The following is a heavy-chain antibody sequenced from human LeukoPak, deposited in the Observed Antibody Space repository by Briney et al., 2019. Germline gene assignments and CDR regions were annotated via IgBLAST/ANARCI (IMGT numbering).Heavy chain of an antibody. CDR3: AKDSGITGIQRPFDY. D-gene: IGHD1-20*01. Sequence: GGSLRLSRAPSGVTFSNFAMHSVPDTPSKGVEGVALTWFDGSSEYYADSVKGRFTISRDNSKNTLHLQMSSLRAEDTAVYFCAKDSGITGIQRPFDYWGRGTLVSVSS. CDR2: TWFDGSSE. CDR1: GVTFSNFA. J-gene: IGHJ4*02. V-gene: IGHV3-33*06.